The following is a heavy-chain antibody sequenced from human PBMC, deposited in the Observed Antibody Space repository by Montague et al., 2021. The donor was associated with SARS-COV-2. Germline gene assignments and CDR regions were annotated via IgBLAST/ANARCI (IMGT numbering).Heavy chain of an antibody. CDR3: ARAPIYRSSWYAYFDY. CDR2: INYSGST. Sequence: SETLSLTCTVSGDSKNNYYWSWIRQPPGKGLEWIGYINYSGSTHXNPSLQSRVTLSKDTSKNQFSLRLTSVTAADTAMYFCARAPIYRSSWYAYFDYWGQGTLVTVSS. V-gene: IGHV4-59*01. CDR1: GDSKNNYY. D-gene: IGHD6-13*01. J-gene: IGHJ4*02.